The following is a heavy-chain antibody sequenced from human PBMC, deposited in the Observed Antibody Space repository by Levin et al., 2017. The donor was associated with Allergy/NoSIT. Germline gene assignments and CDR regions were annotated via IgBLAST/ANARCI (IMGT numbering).Heavy chain of an antibody. Sequence: SETLSLTCTVSGGSISSYYWSWIRQPPGKGLEWIGYIYYSGSTNYNPSLKSRVTISVDTSKNQFSLKLSSVTAADTAVYYCARGRDLSSSGYPFDIWGQGTMVTVSS. D-gene: IGHD6-13*01. V-gene: IGHV4-59*01. CDR1: GGSISSYY. CDR2: IYYSGST. CDR3: ARGRDLSSSGYPFDI. J-gene: IGHJ3*02.